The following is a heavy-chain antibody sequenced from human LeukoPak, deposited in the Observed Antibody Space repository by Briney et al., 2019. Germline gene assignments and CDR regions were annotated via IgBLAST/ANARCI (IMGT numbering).Heavy chain of an antibody. Sequence: NPSETLSLTCAVYGGSFSDYYWSWIRQSPGKGLEWIGEINHSGSTNYNPSLKSRVAILVDTSKNQFSLKLSSVTAADTAVYYCARRVRGVNDAFDIWGQRTMVTVSS. J-gene: IGHJ3*02. CDR3: ARRVRGVNDAFDI. D-gene: IGHD3-10*01. CDR1: GGSFSDYY. V-gene: IGHV4-34*01. CDR2: INHSGST.